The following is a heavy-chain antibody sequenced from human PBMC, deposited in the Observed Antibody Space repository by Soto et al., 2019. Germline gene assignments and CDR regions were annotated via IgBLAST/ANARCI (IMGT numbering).Heavy chain of an antibody. Sequence: PSETLSLTCTVSGGSISSGDYYWSWIRQPPGKGLEWIGYIYYSGSTYYNPSLKSRVTISVDTSKNQFSLKLSSVTAADTAVYYCARVLRFLEWLTHYRLGVWGQGTTVTVSS. CDR3: ARVLRFLEWLTHYRLGV. J-gene: IGHJ6*02. D-gene: IGHD3-3*01. V-gene: IGHV4-30-4*01. CDR1: GGSISSGDYY. CDR2: IYYSGST.